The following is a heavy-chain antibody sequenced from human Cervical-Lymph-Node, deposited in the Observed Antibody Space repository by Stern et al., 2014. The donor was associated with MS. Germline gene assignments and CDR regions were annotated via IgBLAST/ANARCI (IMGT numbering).Heavy chain of an antibody. CDR1: GGTFSSYA. CDR3: ARDVPPQDYYYYGMDV. Sequence: VQLVQSGAEVKKPGSSVKVSCKASGGTFSSYAINWVRQAPGQGLEWMGGIIPSFGAAHYAQKFQGRVTITADESTSTAYMELSSLRSEDTAVYYCARDVPPQDYYYYGMDVWGQGTTVTVSS. V-gene: IGHV1-69*01. J-gene: IGHJ6*02. CDR2: IIPSFGAA.